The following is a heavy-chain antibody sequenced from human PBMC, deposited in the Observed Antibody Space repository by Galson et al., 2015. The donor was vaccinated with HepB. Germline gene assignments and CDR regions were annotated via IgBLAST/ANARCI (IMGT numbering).Heavy chain of an antibody. CDR2: ISYDGSNK. V-gene: IGHV3-30*04. CDR3: ARDRAIYDSSGFDY. D-gene: IGHD3-22*01. J-gene: IGHJ4*02. CDR1: GFTFSSYA. Sequence: SLRLSCAASGFTFSSYAMHWVRQAPGKGLEWVAVISYDGSNKYYADSVKGRFTISRDNSKNTLYLQMNSLRAEDTAVYYCARDRAIYDSSGFDYWGQGTLVNLSP.